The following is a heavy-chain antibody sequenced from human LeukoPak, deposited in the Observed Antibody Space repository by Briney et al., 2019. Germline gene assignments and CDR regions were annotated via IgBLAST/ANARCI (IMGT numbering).Heavy chain of an antibody. D-gene: IGHD1-1*01. J-gene: IGHJ4*02. Sequence: SPTLSLTFAISGDSVSINSAAWNWIRQSPSRGLEWQGRTYYRSKWYNDYAVSVKSRIIINPDTSKNQFSLQLNSVTPEGTAVYYCAGGSTWRIDHWGQGTLVTVSS. CDR3: AGGSTWRIDH. CDR2: TYYRSKWYN. CDR1: GDSVSINSAA. V-gene: IGHV6-1*01.